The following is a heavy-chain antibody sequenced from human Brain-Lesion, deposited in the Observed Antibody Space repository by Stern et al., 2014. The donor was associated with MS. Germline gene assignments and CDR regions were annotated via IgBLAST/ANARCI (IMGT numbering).Heavy chain of an antibody. CDR3: ARMREYCSGGICFAGYYDS. Sequence: QVPLRESGPMLVKPTQTLTLTCSVSGFSLSNAAMGVSWIRQPPGKALQCLAHIFSTGETAYSTSLKSRLTITKDTSRSQVVLTMTNMDPVDTATYYCARMREYCSGGICFAGYYDSWGQGTLVTVSS. J-gene: IGHJ4*02. V-gene: IGHV2-26*01. D-gene: IGHD2-15*01. CDR1: GFSLSNAAMG. CDR2: IFSTGET.